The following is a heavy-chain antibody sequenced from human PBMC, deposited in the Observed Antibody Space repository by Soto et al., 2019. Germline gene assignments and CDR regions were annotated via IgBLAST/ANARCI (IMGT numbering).Heavy chain of an antibody. CDR3: VKDRDSNSWPSRDV. CDR1: GYTFTRND. Sequence: QVHLVQSGAEVKKPGASVNVSCKTSGYTFTRNDIIWVRQAPGQGLEWMGWISPNSGNTRYAQKLQGRVIMTTDTCTSTAYMELRSLRADETAVYYCVKDRDSNSWPSRDVWGPGTTVNVSS. V-gene: IGHV1-18*01. J-gene: IGHJ6*02. D-gene: IGHD3-22*01. CDR2: ISPNSGNT.